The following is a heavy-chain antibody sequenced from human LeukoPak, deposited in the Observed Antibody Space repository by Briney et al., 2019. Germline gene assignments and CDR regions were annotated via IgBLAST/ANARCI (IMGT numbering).Heavy chain of an antibody. CDR3: ARDRDGYNWNAFDI. Sequence: SETLSLTCTVSGGSISSYYWSWIRQPPGKGLEWIGYTYYSGSTNYNPSLKSRVTISVDTSKNQFSLKLSSVTAADTAVYYCARDRDGYNWNAFDIWGQGTMVTVSS. J-gene: IGHJ3*02. V-gene: IGHV4-59*01. CDR2: TYYSGST. D-gene: IGHD5-24*01. CDR1: GGSISSYY.